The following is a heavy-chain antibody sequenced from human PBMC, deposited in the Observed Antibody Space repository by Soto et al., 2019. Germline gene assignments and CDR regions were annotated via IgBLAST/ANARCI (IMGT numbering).Heavy chain of an antibody. D-gene: IGHD3-10*01. J-gene: IGHJ4*02. CDR2: INHSGST. CDR3: ARGYGPIDY. V-gene: IGHV4-34*01. CDR1: GGSFSDYY. Sequence: XESLALTCAVDGGSFSDYYWSWIRQPPGKGLEWIGEINHSGSTNYNPSLKSRVTISVDTSKNQFSLKLTSVTAADAALYYCARGYGPIDYWGQGPLVTVSS.